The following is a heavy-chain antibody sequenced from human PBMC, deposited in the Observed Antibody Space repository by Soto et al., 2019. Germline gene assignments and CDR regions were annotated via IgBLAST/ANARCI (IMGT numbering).Heavy chain of an antibody. CDR3: EKDLGYGDYDYDFDF. CDR1: GFTFRSYA. D-gene: IGHD4-17*01. V-gene: IGHV3-64*01. Sequence: EVQLVESGGGLVQPGRSLRLSCVASGFTFRSYAMHWVRQAPGKGLEYVSSISSNGGSTYYANSVKGRFIISRDNSKNTLYLQMGSLRAEDTAAYYSEKDLGYGDYDYDFDFWGQGTLVTVSS. CDR2: ISSNGGST. J-gene: IGHJ4*02.